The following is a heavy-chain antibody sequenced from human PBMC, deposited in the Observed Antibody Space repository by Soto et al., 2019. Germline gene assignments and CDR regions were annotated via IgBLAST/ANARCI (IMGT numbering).Heavy chain of an antibody. CDR1: GLSFSSYG. Sequence: EVQLLESGGGLVQPGGSLRLSCAASGLSFSSYGMSWVRQAPGKGLEWVSAISGSGDSTDYADSVKGRLTISRDNSKNTLYLQMNSLRAEDTAVYYCAKNLYSYDYCFDYWGQGTLVTVSS. J-gene: IGHJ4*02. V-gene: IGHV3-23*01. CDR2: ISGSGDST. D-gene: IGHD5-18*01. CDR3: AKNLYSYDYCFDY.